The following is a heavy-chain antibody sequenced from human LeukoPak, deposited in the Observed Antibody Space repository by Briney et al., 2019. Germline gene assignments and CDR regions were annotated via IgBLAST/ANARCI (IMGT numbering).Heavy chain of an antibody. CDR1: GFTFTNAW. J-gene: IGHJ4*02. CDR2: IKSKTDGETT. CDR3: TTDLGTYYHGSQRLIPIDY. Sequence: GGSLRLSRVDSGFTFTNAWMSWVRQAPGKGLEWIGRIKSKTDGETTNYAEPVRGRFTISRDDSKSAVYLQVNSLKIEDTAVYYCTTDLGTYYHGSQRLIPIDYWGQGTLVTVSS. V-gene: IGHV3-15*01. D-gene: IGHD3-10*01.